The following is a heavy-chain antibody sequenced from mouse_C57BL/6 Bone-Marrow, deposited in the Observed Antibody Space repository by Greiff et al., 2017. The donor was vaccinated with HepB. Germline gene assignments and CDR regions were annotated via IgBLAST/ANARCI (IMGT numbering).Heavy chain of an antibody. D-gene: IGHD1-1*01. CDR3: ARLLRSPYYFDY. CDR1: GYTFTSYW. V-gene: IGHV1-52*01. CDR2: IDPSDSET. J-gene: IGHJ2*01. Sequence: QVQLQQPGAELVRPGSSVKLSCKASGYTFTSYWMHWVKQRPIQGLEWIGNIDPSDSETHYSQKFKDKATLTVDKSSSTAYMQLSSLTSEDYAVYYCARLLRSPYYFDYWGQGTTLTVSS.